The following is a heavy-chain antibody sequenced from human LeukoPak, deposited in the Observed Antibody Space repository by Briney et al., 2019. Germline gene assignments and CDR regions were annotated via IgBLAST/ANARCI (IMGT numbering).Heavy chain of an antibody. J-gene: IGHJ4*02. V-gene: IGHV4-34*01. CDR2: INHSGST. D-gene: IGHD1-26*01. Sequence: SEILSLTCAVYGGSFSGYYWNWIRQPPGKGLEWIGEINHSGSTNYNPSLKSRVTISVDTSKNQFSLKLSSVTAADTAVYYCARVTVGASWFDYWGQGTLVTVSS. CDR1: GGSFSGYY. CDR3: ARVTVGASWFDY.